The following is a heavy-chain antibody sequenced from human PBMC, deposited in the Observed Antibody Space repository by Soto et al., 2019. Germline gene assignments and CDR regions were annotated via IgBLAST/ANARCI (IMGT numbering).Heavy chain of an antibody. Sequence: HPGGSLRLSCAASGFKFSTYAMYWVRQAPGKGLEWVAVIWYDGSNKYYADSVKGRFTISRDNSKNTLYLQINSLRAEDTAVYYCARDLGGSPTGYSSGWPIDYWGQGTQVTVSS. V-gene: IGHV3-33*01. CDR2: IWYDGSNK. CDR3: ARDLGGSPTGYSSGWPIDY. J-gene: IGHJ4*02. CDR1: GFKFSTYA. D-gene: IGHD6-19*01.